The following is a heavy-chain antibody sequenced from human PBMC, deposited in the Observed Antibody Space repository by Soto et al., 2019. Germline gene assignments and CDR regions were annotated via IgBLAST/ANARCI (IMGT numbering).Heavy chain of an antibody. J-gene: IGHJ3*02. CDR2: MSSSGNTI. CDR3: ARVRAFLQNSANYDDAFDN. Sequence: QVQLVDSGGGLVKPGGSLRLSCVASGFTFSDYDMSWIRQAPGKGLEWVSHMSSSGNTIYYADSVKGRFTISRDNAKNSLYLQMNSLRAEDAAVYYCARVRAFLQNSANYDDAFDNWGQGTMVTVSS. V-gene: IGHV3-11*01. D-gene: IGHD1-26*01. CDR1: GFTFSDYD.